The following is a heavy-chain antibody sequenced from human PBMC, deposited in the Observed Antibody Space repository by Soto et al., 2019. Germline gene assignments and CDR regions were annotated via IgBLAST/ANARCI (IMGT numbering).Heavy chain of an antibody. J-gene: IGHJ3*02. D-gene: IGHD3-3*01. CDR2: INPATGAA. V-gene: IGHV1-2*07. Sequence: VQSGAVVKKPGASVTVSCSASGYHVTAYYMHWVRQAPGRGLEWMGGINPATGAAKYTHTFQGRVPLARDTATSTVFMALSGLSPADTAVFYWARGGGVGVAGSAAFDMWGQGILVTVSS. CDR1: GYHVTAYY. CDR3: ARGGGVGVAGSAAFDM.